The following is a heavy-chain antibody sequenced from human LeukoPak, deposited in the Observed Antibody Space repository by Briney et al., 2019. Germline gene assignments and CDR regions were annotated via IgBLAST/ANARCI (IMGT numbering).Heavy chain of an antibody. CDR3: AREVVPAAGGFDP. CDR2: ISSSSSTI. CDR1: GFTFSSYS. V-gene: IGHV3-48*04. D-gene: IGHD2-2*01. J-gene: IGHJ5*02. Sequence: GGSLRLSCAASGFTFSSYSMSWVRQAPGKGLEWVSYISSSSSTIYYADSVKGRFTISRDNAKNPLYLKMNSLRAEDTAVYYCAREVVPAAGGFDPWGQGTLVTVSS.